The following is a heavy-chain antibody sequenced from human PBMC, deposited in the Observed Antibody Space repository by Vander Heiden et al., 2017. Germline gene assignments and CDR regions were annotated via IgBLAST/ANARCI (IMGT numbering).Heavy chain of an antibody. J-gene: IGHJ6*01. D-gene: IGHD6-19*01. CDR1: GYTFTGYY. CDR2: INPNSGAT. Sequence: QVQLVQSGAEVKKPGASVKVSCKASGYTFTGYYLHWVRQAPGQGLEWMGWINPNSGATNYAQKFQGRVTMTRDTSISTAYMELSRLRSHDTALYYCARVGGCGRGLLYYYDGKDVWLHGPT. V-gene: IGHV1-2*02. CDR3: ARVGGCGRGLLYYYDGKDV.